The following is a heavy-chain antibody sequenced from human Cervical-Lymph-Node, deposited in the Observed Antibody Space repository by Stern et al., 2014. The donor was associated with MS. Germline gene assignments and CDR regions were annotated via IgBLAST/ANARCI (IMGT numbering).Heavy chain of an antibody. CDR3: ASGYSVSESYFDY. V-gene: IGHV5-51*03. D-gene: IGHD5/OR15-5a*01. Sequence: EVQLVESGAEVKTPGASLKISCQGSGYTSTTYYIAWVRQMPGKGLEWMALIYPGDSYTKYSPSFLGQVTISADKSIRTAYLQWSSLKASDTAIYYCASGYSVSESYFDYWGQGALVTV. CDR1: GYTSTTYY. J-gene: IGHJ4*02. CDR2: IYPGDSYT.